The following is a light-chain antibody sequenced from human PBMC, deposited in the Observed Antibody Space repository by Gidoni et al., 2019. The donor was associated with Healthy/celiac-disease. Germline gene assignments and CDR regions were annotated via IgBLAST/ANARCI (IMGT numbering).Light chain of an antibody. Sequence: KAPKLMISEVSIRPSGVSNRFSGSKSGNTASLIISGLQAEDEADYYCSSWARGDTLVFGGGTKLAVL. V-gene: IGLV2-14*01. CDR2: EVS. J-gene: IGLJ3*02. CDR3: SSWARGDTLV.